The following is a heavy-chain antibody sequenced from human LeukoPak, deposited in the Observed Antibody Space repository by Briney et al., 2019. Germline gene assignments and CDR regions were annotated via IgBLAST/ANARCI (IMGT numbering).Heavy chain of an antibody. Sequence: RXLXLXXAXSGXTFXSYAMHWVRQAPGKGLEWVAVISYDGSNKYYADSVKGRFTISRDNSKNTLYLQMNSLRAEDTAVYYCARDLTGGWVYYYYGMDVWGQGTTVTVSS. CDR1: GXTFXSYA. V-gene: IGHV3-30-3*01. D-gene: IGHD6-19*01. CDR3: ARDLTGGWVYYYYGMDV. CDR2: ISYDGSNK. J-gene: IGHJ6*02.